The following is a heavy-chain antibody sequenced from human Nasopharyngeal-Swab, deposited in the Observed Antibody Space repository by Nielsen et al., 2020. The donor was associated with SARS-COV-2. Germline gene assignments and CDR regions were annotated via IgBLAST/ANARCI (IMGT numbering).Heavy chain of an antibody. D-gene: IGHD6-13*01. CDR3: ARYSSSWLYYDGMDV. J-gene: IGHJ6*02. Sequence: SVKVSCKASGDTFSSYAISWVRQAPGQGLEWMGGINPIFGTANYAQKFQGRVTITADESTSTAYLELSSLRSEDTAVYYCARYSSSWLYYDGMDVWGQGTTVTVSS. CDR1: GDTFSSYA. CDR2: INPIFGTA. V-gene: IGHV1-69*13.